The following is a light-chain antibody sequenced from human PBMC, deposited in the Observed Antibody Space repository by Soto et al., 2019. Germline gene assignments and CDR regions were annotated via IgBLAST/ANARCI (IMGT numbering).Light chain of an antibody. CDR1: SSDVGSFYL. Sequence: QSALTQPASVSGSPGQSITISCTGTSSDVGSFYLVSWYQQYPRKAPKLLIYEVNKRPSGVSNRFSGSKSGNTASLTISGLQAVDEANYYCCSYAPVNTLVFGGGTKLTVL. CDR3: CSYAPVNTLV. CDR2: EVN. J-gene: IGLJ2*01. V-gene: IGLV2-23*02.